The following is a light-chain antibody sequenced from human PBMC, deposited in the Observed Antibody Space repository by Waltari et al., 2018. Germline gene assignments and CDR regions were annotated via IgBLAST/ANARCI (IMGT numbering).Light chain of an antibody. J-gene: IGLJ1*01. V-gene: IGLV3-19*01. CDR3: SSRDNGAHRHV. Sequence: SSELTQDPAVSVALGQTVRITCQGDSLRSYYATWYQQKAGQAPILVIYGQNNRPSGIQVRISSAYSGRRASLTITGGQAEDEADYYCSSRDNGAHRHVFGTGTKVTVL. CDR2: GQN. CDR1: SLRSYY.